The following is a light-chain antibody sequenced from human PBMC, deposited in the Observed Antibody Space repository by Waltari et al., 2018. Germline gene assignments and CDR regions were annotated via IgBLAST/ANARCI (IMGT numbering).Light chain of an antibody. V-gene: IGKV1-9*01. CDR2: ATS. J-gene: IGKJ2*01. CDR1: QGISSY. CDR3: QDLNDFPFT. Sequence: IQLTQSPSSLSASVGDRVTITCRASQGISSYLAWYQQKPAQVPKLLIYATSTLQTGVPSRFSGSGSGTDFTLTISSLQPEDFATYYCQDLNDFPFTFGQGTKL.